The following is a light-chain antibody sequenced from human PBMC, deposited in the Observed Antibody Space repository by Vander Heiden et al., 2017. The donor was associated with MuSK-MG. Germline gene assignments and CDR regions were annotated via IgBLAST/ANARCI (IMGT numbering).Light chain of an antibody. CDR1: QGISTS. CDR2: ATS. V-gene: IGKV1-NL1*01. CDR3: QQDDRIPPT. J-gene: IGKJ1*01. Sequence: DIQMTQSPSSLSASVRDRVPITCRASQGISTSLASFQQKPVKAPKRRVDATSRMESGVPSRRSASRSGTDYSLTISGLQPEHIATYYCQQDDRIPPTFGQGTKVEIK.